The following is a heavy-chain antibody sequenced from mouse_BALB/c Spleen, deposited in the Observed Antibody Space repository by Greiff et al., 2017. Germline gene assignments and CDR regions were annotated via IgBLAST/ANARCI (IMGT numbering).Heavy chain of an antibody. V-gene: IGHV5-17*02. D-gene: IGHD1-1*01. CDR3: ARGVAGTRAMDY. CDR2: ISSGSSTI. J-gene: IGHJ4*01. Sequence: EVQVVESGGGLVQPGGSRKLSCAASGFTFSSFGMHWVRQAPEKGLEWVAYISSGSSTIYYADTVKGRFTISRDNPKNTLCLQMTSLRSEDTARYDCARGVAGTRAMDYWGQGTSVTVSS. CDR1: GFTFSSFG.